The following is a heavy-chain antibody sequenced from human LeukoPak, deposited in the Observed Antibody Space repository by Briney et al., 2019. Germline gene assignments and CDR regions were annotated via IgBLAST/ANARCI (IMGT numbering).Heavy chain of an antibody. CDR3: ARGGDGIVATTPFDY. J-gene: IGHJ4*02. V-gene: IGHV4-39*07. D-gene: IGHD5-12*01. Sequence: KPSETLSLTCTVAGGSISTSTYCWGWIRQPPGKGLEWIGTIYYSGSTYYNPSLKSRVTISVDTSKNQFSLKLSSVTAADVAVYYCARGGDGIVATTPFDYWGQGTLVTVSS. CDR2: IYYSGST. CDR1: GGSISTSTYC.